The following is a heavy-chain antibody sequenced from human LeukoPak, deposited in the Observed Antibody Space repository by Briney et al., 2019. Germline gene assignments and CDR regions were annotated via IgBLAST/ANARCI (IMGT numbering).Heavy chain of an antibody. J-gene: IGHJ3*02. Sequence: SVKVSCKASGGTFSSYAISWVRQAPGQGLEWMGRIIPILGIANYAQKFQGRVTITADKSTSTAYMELSSLRSEDTAVYYCARASIFGVVIMDAFDIWGQGTMVTVSS. CDR3: ARASIFGVVIMDAFDI. CDR1: GGTFSSYA. V-gene: IGHV1-69*04. D-gene: IGHD3-3*01. CDR2: IIPILGIA.